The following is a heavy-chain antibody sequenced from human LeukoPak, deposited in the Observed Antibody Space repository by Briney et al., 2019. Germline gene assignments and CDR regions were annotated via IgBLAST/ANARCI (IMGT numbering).Heavy chain of an antibody. CDR3: ARVLSPRIWDAMDV. D-gene: IGHD2-15*01. Sequence: SETLSLTCTVSGGSISSYYWSWTRQPPGKGLEWIGYIYYSGSTNYNPSLKSRVTISVDTSKNQFSLKLSSVTAADTAVYYCARVLSPRIWDAMDVWGQGTTVTVSS. CDR1: GGSISSYY. J-gene: IGHJ6*02. CDR2: IYYSGST. V-gene: IGHV4-59*01.